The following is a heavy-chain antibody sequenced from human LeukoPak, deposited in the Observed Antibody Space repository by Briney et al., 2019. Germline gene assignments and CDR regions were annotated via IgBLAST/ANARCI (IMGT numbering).Heavy chain of an antibody. CDR3: ATVHSSSWYFAIDY. CDR2: VDPEDGEA. CDR1: GYTFTDYY. Sequence: ASVKISCKASGYTFTDYYMHWVQQAPGKGLEWMGLVDPEDGEAIYAEKFQGRVTITADTSTDTAYMELSSLRSEDTAVYCCATVHSSSWYFAIDYWGQGTLVTVSS. V-gene: IGHV1-69-2*01. J-gene: IGHJ4*02. D-gene: IGHD6-13*01.